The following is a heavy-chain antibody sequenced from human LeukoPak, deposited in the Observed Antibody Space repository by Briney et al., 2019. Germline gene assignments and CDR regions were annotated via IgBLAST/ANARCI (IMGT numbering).Heavy chain of an antibody. CDR2: INPSGGST. D-gene: IGHD2-2*01. CDR3: ARTYCSTTSCIYGNYFDY. CDR1: GYTFTSYY. V-gene: IGHV1-46*01. Sequence: ASVKVSCKTSGYTFTSYYMHWVRHAPGQGLEWMGIINPSGGSTSYAQKFQGRVTMTRDTSTSTVYMELSSLRSEDTAVYYCARTYCSTTSCIYGNYFDYWGQGTLVTVSS. J-gene: IGHJ4*02.